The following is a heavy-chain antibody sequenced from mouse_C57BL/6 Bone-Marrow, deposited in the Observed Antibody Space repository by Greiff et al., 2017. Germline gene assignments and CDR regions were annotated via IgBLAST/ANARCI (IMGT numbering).Heavy chain of an antibody. CDR2: ISSGGSYT. CDR1: GFTFSSYG. V-gene: IGHV5-6*02. Sequence: EVKLMESGGDLVKPGGSLKLSCAASGFTFSSYGMSWVRQTPDKRLEWVATISSGGSYTYYPDSVKGRFTISRDNAKTTLYLQMSSLKSEDTAMYYCARGLYYGSSSYYAMDYWGQGTSVTVSS. CDR3: ARGLYYGSSSYYAMDY. D-gene: IGHD1-1*01. J-gene: IGHJ4*01.